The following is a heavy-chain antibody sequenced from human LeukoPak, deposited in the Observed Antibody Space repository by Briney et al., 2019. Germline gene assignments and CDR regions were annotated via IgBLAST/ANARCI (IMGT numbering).Heavy chain of an antibody. J-gene: IGHJ5*02. CDR1: GGTFSSYA. CDR3: ATTPRVTIFGVVIWWFDP. CDR2: IIPIFGTA. Sequence: SVKVSCKASGGTFSSYAISWVRQAPGQGLEWMGGIIPIFGTANYAQKFQGRVTITAGESTSTAYMELSSLRSEDTAVYYCATTPRVTIFGVVIWWFDPWGQGTLVTVSS. V-gene: IGHV1-69*01. D-gene: IGHD3-3*01.